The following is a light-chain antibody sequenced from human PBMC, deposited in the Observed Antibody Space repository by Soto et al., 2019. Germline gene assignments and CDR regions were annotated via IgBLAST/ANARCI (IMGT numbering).Light chain of an antibody. J-gene: IGKJ2*02. CDR2: EGS. Sequence: DIVMTQTPLSLSVTPGQPASISCKSSQSLLHSDGKTFLYWYLQKAGQPPQLLIYEGSIRSSGVPDRFSGSGSGTDFTLKISRVEAEDVGVYYCMQTIQLPWTFGQGTKLEIK. V-gene: IGKV2D-29*01. CDR3: MQTIQLPWT. CDR1: QSLLHSDGKTF.